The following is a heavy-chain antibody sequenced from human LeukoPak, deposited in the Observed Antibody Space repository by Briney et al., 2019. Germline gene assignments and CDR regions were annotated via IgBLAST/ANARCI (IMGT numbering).Heavy chain of an antibody. Sequence: SETLSLTCTVSGGPMYSYYWSWIRQTAGKGLEWIGRLYPGVSTDYNPSLKSRVTMSVDTSKNQFALKLSAVTAADTAVYYCARLKFYDSTGYSPGHYMDVWGKGTTVTVPS. J-gene: IGHJ6*03. V-gene: IGHV4-4*07. CDR1: GGPMYSYY. CDR2: LYPGVST. D-gene: IGHD3-22*01. CDR3: ARLKFYDSTGYSPGHYMDV.